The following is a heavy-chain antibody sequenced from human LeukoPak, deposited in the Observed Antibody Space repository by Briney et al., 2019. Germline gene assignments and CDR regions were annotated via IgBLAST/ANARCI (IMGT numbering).Heavy chain of an antibody. CDR2: IIPLFNTV. D-gene: IGHD3-22*01. V-gene: IGHV1-69*06. Sequence: GASVKVSCKASGGTFSSFAISWVRQAPGQGLEWMGGIIPLFNTVNYAQNFQGRVTISADKSTSTAYMEVRSLKSADTAVYYCATPLASYYFDRSGYSDPFDVWGQGTMVTVSS. J-gene: IGHJ3*01. CDR1: GGTFSSFA. CDR3: ATPLASYYFDRSGYSDPFDV.